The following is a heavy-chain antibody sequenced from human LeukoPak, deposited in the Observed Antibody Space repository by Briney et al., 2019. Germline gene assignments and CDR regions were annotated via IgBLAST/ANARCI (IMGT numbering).Heavy chain of an antibody. CDR2: IYHSGST. J-gene: IGHJ5*02. D-gene: IGHD3-9*01. Sequence: SETLSLTCTVSGYSISSGYYWGWIRQPPGKGLEWIGSIYHSGSTYYNPSLKSRVTISVDTSKNQFSLKLSSVTAADTAVYYCARAGGRYFDWSGINYWFDPWGQGTLVTVSS. V-gene: IGHV4-38-2*02. CDR1: GYSISSGYY. CDR3: ARAGGRYFDWSGINYWFDP.